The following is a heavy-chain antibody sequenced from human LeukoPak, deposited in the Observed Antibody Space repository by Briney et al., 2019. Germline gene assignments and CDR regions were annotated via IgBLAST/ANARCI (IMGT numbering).Heavy chain of an antibody. CDR1: GGSISSYY. D-gene: IGHD3-22*01. CDR2: IYYSGST. V-gene: IGHV4-59*01. CDR3: ARVSITMIGNDAFDI. Sequence: SETLSLTCTVSGGSISSYYWSWIRQPPGKGLEWIGYIYYSGSTDYNPSLKSRVTISVDTSKNQFSLKLSSVTAADTAVCYCARVSITMIGNDAFDIWGQGTIVTVSS. J-gene: IGHJ3*02.